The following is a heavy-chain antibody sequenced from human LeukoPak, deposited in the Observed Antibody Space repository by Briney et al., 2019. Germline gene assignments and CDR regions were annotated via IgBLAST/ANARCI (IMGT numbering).Heavy chain of an antibody. Sequence: SETLSLTCTVSGGSITSDCWRWIRQPAGKGLEWIGRIFTSGSSTYNPSLKSRVTMSLDTSKNEFYLELSSVTAADTAIYFCSRGGANDLWGQGTLVTVSS. CDR2: IFTSGSS. CDR3: SRGGANDL. CDR1: GGSITSDC. D-gene: IGHD4/OR15-4a*01. V-gene: IGHV4-4*07. J-gene: IGHJ5*02.